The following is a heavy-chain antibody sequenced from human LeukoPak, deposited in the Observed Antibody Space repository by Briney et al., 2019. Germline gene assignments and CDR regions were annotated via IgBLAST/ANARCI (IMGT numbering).Heavy chain of an antibody. V-gene: IGHV7-4-1*02. CDR1: GYTFTSYA. Sequence: GASVKVSCKASGYTFTSYAMNWVRQAPGQGLEWMGWINTNTGNPTYAQGFTGRFVFSLDTSVSTAYLQISSLKAEDTAVYYCARANNYYDSSGYYYEYFQHWGQGTLVTVSS. D-gene: IGHD3-22*01. CDR3: ARANNYYDSSGYYYEYFQH. J-gene: IGHJ1*01. CDR2: INTNTGNP.